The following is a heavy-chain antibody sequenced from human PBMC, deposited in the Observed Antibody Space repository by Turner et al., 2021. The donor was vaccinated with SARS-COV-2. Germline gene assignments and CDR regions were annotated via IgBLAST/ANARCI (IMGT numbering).Heavy chain of an antibody. Sequence: EVQLVETGGGLIQPGGSLRLSCAASGFTVSSNYMSWVRQAPGKGLEWVSLIYSGGTPYYADSVKGRFTVSRDNSKNTLYLQMNSLRAEDTAVYYRARDDPLGVMDVWGQGTTVTVSS. CDR1: GFTVSSNY. CDR3: ARDDPLGVMDV. J-gene: IGHJ6*02. CDR2: IYSGGTP. V-gene: IGHV3-53*02.